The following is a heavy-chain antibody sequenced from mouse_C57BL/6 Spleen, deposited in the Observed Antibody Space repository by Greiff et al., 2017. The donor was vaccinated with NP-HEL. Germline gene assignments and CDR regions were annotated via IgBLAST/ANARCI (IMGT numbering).Heavy chain of an antibody. CDR2: IYPGNSDT. J-gene: IGHJ2*01. Sequence: VHVKQSGTVLARPGASVKMSCKTSGYTFTSYWMHWVKQRPGQGLDWIGAIYPGNSDTSYNQKFKGKAKLTAVTSASTAYMELSSLTNEDSAVYYCTATVVNDFDYWGQGTTLTVSS. CDR3: TATVVNDFDY. CDR1: GYTFTSYW. D-gene: IGHD1-1*01. V-gene: IGHV1-5*01.